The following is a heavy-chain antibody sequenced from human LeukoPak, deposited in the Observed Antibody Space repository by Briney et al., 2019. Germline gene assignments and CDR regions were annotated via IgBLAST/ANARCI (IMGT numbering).Heavy chain of an antibody. CDR2: IKQDGSEK. V-gene: IGHV3-7*01. CDR1: GFTFSSYA. D-gene: IGHD3-3*01. CDR3: ASCDFWSGYHFDY. Sequence: PGGSLRLSCAASGFTFSSYAMHWVRQAPGKGLEWVANIKQDGSEKYYVDSVKGRFTISRDNAKNSLYLQMNSLRAEDAAVYYCASCDFWSGYHFDYWGQGTLVTVSS. J-gene: IGHJ4*02.